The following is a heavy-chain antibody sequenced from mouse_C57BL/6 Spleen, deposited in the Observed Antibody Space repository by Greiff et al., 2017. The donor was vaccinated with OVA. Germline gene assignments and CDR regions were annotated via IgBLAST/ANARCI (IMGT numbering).Heavy chain of an antibody. V-gene: IGHV1-82*01. CDR1: GYAFSSSW. CDR2: IYPGDGDP. D-gene: IGHD1-2*01. J-gene: IGHJ1*03. Sequence: QVQLQQSGPELVKPGASVKISCKASGYAFSSSWMNWVKQRPGTGLEWIGRIYPGDGDPNYNGTFKGKATLTADKSSSTAYMQLSSLTSEDAAVDFCARELRRWYFDVWGTGTTVTVSS. CDR3: ARELRRWYFDV.